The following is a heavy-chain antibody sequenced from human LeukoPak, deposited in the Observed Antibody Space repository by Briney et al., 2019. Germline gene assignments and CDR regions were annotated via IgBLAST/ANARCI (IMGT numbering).Heavy chain of an antibody. CDR3: ARELMGLTMIVVVNPIDY. CDR1: GFTFSNYW. Sequence: GGSLRLSCAASGFTFSNYWMSWVRQAPGKGLEWVANIKQDGSEKYYVDSVKGRFTISRDNAKNSLFLQMNSLRAEDTAVYYCARELMGLTMIVVVNPIDYWGQGTLVTVSS. CDR2: IKQDGSEK. J-gene: IGHJ4*02. D-gene: IGHD3-22*01. V-gene: IGHV3-7*01.